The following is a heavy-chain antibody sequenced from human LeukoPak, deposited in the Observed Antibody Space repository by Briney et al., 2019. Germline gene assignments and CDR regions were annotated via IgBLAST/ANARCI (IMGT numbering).Heavy chain of an antibody. CDR2: IYHSGSN. Sequence: PSETLSLTCAVSGYSISSGYYWAWIRQPPGKGLEWIGSIYHSGSNYYNPSLKSRVTISSDTSKNQFSLKLTSVTAADTAVYYCARRDGYNGEFDYWGQGTLVTVSS. J-gene: IGHJ4*02. V-gene: IGHV4-38-2*01. D-gene: IGHD5-24*01. CDR3: ARRDGYNGEFDY. CDR1: GYSISSGYY.